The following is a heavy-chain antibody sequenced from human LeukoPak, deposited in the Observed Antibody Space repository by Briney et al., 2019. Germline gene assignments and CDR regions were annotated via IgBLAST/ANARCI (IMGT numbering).Heavy chain of an antibody. Sequence: GGSLRLSCAASGFTFDDYAMHWFRQAPGKGLEWVSGISWNSGSIGYADSVKGRFTISRDNAKNSLYLQMNSLRAEDMALYYCAKVQTTVTTRGAFDIWGQGTMVTVSS. CDR3: AKVQTTVTTRGAFDI. V-gene: IGHV3-9*03. D-gene: IGHD4-17*01. CDR2: ISWNSGSI. CDR1: GFTFDDYA. J-gene: IGHJ3*02.